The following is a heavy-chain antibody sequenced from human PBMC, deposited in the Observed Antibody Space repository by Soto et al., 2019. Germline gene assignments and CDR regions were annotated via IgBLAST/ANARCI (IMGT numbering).Heavy chain of an antibody. J-gene: IGHJ4*02. CDR2: ISSGGNTI. Sequence: PGGSLRLSCAASGFTFSDFYMSWIRQAPGKGLEWVSYISSGGNTIYYADSVKGRFTISRDNAKNSLYLQMSSLRAEDTAVYYCARYCSGVSCYRDDSWGQGTLVTVSS. D-gene: IGHD2-15*01. V-gene: IGHV3-11*01. CDR3: ARYCSGVSCYRDDS. CDR1: GFTFSDFY.